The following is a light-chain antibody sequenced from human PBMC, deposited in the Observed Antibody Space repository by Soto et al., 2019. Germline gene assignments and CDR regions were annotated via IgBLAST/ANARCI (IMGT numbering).Light chain of an antibody. Sequence: EILLTQSPGTLSLSPGERATLSCRASQSVSSSYLAWYQQKPGQAPRLLIYGASSRATGIPDRFSGSGSGTDFTLTISRLEPEDFAVYYCQQYSSSPPTWTFGQGTKVDIK. CDR1: QSVSSSY. V-gene: IGKV3-20*01. CDR2: GAS. J-gene: IGKJ1*01. CDR3: QQYSSSPPTWT.